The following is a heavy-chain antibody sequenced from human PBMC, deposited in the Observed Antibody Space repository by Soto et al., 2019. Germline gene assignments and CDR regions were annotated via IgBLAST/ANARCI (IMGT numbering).Heavy chain of an antibody. V-gene: IGHV3-53*01. D-gene: IGHD6-13*01. CDR3: AKCMGSSWIGVIDN. Sequence: PGGSLRLSCAASGFTVSTNYMSWVRQSPGKGLEWVSVIYTGGSTYYADSVKGRFTISRDNSKNRLFLQMNSLRAEDTAIYYCAKCMGSSWIGVIDNWGQGTLVTVS. CDR2: IYTGGST. J-gene: IGHJ4*02. CDR1: GFTVSTNY.